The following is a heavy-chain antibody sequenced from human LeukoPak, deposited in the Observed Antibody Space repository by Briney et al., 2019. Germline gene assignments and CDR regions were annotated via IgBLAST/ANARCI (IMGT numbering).Heavy chain of an antibody. V-gene: IGHV4-39*07. CDR2: IFYTGKT. Sequence: SETLSLTCTVSGGSVYTSDYYWGWVRQPPGKGPEWIGDIFYTGKTNYNPSLKSRGSISIDTSKHQFSLKLTSVTAADTAVYYCARVFDSWGQGTLVTVSS. CDR1: GGSVYTSDYY. J-gene: IGHJ4*02. CDR3: ARVFDS.